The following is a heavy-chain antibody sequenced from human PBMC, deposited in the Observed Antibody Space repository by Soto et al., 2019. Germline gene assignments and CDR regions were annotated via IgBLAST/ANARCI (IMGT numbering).Heavy chain of an antibody. J-gene: IGHJ6*02. Sequence: ASVKVSCKASGGTFSSYAISWVRQAPGQGLEWMGGIIPIFGTANYAQKFQGRVTITADESTSTAYMELSSLRSEDTAVYYCVRPSYDILTGYYALVGGMDVWGQGTTVTVSS. D-gene: IGHD3-9*01. CDR3: VRPSYDILTGYYALVGGMDV. CDR2: IIPIFGTA. CDR1: GGTFSSYA. V-gene: IGHV1-69*13.